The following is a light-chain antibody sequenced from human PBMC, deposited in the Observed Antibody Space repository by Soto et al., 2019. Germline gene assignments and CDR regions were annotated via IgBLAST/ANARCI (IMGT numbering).Light chain of an antibody. Sequence: DFHMTQSPSSLSASVGDRVTITCRASQTISSYLNWYQQKPGKAPKLLIYAASSLQSGVPSRFSGSGSGADFTLTISSLQPEDFATYYCQQYNSYSRAFGQGTRREIK. V-gene: IGKV1-39*01. J-gene: IGKJ5*01. CDR1: QTISSY. CDR2: AAS. CDR3: QQYNSYSRA.